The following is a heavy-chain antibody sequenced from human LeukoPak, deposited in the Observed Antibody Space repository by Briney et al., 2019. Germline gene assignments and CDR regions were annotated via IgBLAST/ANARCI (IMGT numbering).Heavy chain of an antibody. CDR2: ISPNSGGT. J-gene: IGHJ4*02. V-gene: IGHV1-2*02. D-gene: IGHD3-10*01. Sequence: ASVKVSCKASGFTFSGHYMHWVRQPPGQGLDGMAWISPNSGGTNYVQKFQGRVTVTGDTSISTDYMEISGLTSDDTALYYCAREPSGSGGYDYWGQGTLVTVSS. CDR3: AREPSGSGGYDY. CDR1: GFTFSGHY.